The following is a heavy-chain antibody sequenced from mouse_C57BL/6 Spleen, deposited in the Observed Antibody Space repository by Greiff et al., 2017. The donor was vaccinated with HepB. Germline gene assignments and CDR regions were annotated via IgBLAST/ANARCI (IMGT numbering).Heavy chain of an antibody. Sequence: VQLQQSGAELVKPGASVKLSCKASGYTFTSYWMQWVQQRPGQGLEWIGEIDPSDSYTNYNQKFKGKATLTGDTSSSTAYMQLSSLTSEDSAVYYGARYYYGSRAWFAYWGQGTLVTVSA. CDR2: IDPSDSYT. CDR1: GYTFTSYW. D-gene: IGHD1-1*01. V-gene: IGHV1-50*01. J-gene: IGHJ3*01. CDR3: ARYYYGSRAWFAY.